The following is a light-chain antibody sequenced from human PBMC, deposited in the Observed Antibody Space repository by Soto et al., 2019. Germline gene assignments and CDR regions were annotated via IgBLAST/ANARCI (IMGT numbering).Light chain of an antibody. J-gene: IGKJ1*01. Sequence: EIVMTQSPATLSASPGERATLSCRASQSISSNLAWYQQKPGQAPRLLIYGASTRATGIPARFSGSGSGTEFTLTISSLQSEDFAVYYCQQYNNWPWTFGQGIKVEIK. V-gene: IGKV3-15*01. CDR3: QQYNNWPWT. CDR2: GAS. CDR1: QSISSN.